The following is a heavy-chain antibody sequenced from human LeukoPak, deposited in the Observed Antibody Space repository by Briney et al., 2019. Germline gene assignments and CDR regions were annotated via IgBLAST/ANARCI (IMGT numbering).Heavy chain of an antibody. V-gene: IGHV5-51*01. D-gene: IGHD3-16*01. J-gene: IGHJ5*02. CDR3: ARRRERGWFDP. CDR1: GYSFTSYW. CDR2: IYPGASDI. Sequence: GESLQISCKGSGYSFTSYWIGWVRQMPGKGLEWMGIIYPGASDIRYSPSFQGQVTISADKSISTAYLQWSSLKASDTAMYYCARRRERGWFDPWGQGTLVTVSS.